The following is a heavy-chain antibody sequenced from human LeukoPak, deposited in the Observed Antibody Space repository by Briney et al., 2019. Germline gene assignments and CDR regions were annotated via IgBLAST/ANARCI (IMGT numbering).Heavy chain of an antibody. D-gene: IGHD4-17*01. CDR3: ASHVSVTTTRNYWYFGL. J-gene: IGHJ2*01. CDR2: ISNDGDT. Sequence: GGSLRLSCAASGFTVSSNYMSWVRQGPGKGLECVSVISNDGDTYYADSVKGRFTISRDNAKNSLYLQMNSLRAEDTAVYYCASHVSVTTTRNYWYFGLWGRGTLVTVSS. CDR1: GFTVSSNY. V-gene: IGHV3-66*04.